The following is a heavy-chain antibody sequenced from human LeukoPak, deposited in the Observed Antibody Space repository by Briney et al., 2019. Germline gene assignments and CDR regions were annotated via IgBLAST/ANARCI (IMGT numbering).Heavy chain of an antibody. CDR1: GGSISSSSYY. CDR2: IYYSGGT. D-gene: IGHD5-12*01. V-gene: IGHV4-39*01. J-gene: IGHJ4*02. Sequence: PSETLSLTCTVSGGSISSSSYYWGWIRQPPGKGLEWIGSIYYSGGTYYNPSLKSRVTISVDTSKNQFSLKLSSVTAADTAVYYCARRDIVATISTWGQGTLVTVSS. CDR3: ARRDIVATIST.